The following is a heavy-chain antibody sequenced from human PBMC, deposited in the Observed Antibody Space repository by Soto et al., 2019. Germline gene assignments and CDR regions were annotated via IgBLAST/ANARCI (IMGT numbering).Heavy chain of an antibody. CDR1: GFTFSSYW. Sequence: GGSLRLSRAASGFTFSSYWMHWVRQAPGKGLVWVSRINSDGSTSYADSVKGRFTISRDNAKNTLYLQMNSLRAEDTAVYYCARGYAYSSSWAIDYWGQGTLVTVSS. J-gene: IGHJ4*02. CDR3: ARGYAYSSSWAIDY. CDR2: INSDGST. D-gene: IGHD6-13*01. V-gene: IGHV3-74*01.